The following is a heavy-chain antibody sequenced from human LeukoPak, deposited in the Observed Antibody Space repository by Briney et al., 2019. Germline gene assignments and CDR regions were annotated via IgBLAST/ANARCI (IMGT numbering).Heavy chain of an antibody. CDR1: GGTFSSYA. CDR2: IIPIFGTA. D-gene: IGHD1-26*01. Sequence: GSSVKVSCKASGGTFSSYAISCVRQAPGPPLEWMGGIIPIFGTANYAQKFQGGVTITTDESTSTAYMELRSLRSEDTAVYYCAGVGSGSYSYDYWGQGTLVTVSS. J-gene: IGHJ4*02. V-gene: IGHV1-69*05. CDR3: AGVGSGSYSYDY.